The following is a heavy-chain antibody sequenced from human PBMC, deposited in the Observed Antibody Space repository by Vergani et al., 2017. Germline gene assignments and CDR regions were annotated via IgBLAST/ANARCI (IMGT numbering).Heavy chain of an antibody. CDR3: ARGGPGTYSSSWLYFDY. Sequence: QVQLQQWGAGLLKPSETLSLTCAVYGGSFSGYYWSWIRQPPGKGLEWIGEINHSGSTHYIPSLKSRVTISVDTSKNQFSLKLSSVTAADTAVFYCARGGPGTYSSSWLYFDYWGQGTLVTVSS. CDR1: GGSFSGYY. V-gene: IGHV4-34*01. CDR2: INHSGST. D-gene: IGHD6-13*01. J-gene: IGHJ4*02.